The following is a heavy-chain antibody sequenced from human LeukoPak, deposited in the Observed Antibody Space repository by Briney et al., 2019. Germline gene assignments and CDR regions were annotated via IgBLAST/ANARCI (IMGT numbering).Heavy chain of an antibody. Sequence: PGGSLRLSCAASGFTFSSYSMNWVRQAPGKGLEWVSYISSSSSTIYYADSAKGRFTISRDNAKNSLYLQMNSLRAEDTAVYYCARDWGSSNYWGQGTLVTVSS. CDR2: ISSSSSTI. J-gene: IGHJ4*02. CDR3: ARDWGSSNY. D-gene: IGHD3-16*01. CDR1: GFTFSSYS. V-gene: IGHV3-48*04.